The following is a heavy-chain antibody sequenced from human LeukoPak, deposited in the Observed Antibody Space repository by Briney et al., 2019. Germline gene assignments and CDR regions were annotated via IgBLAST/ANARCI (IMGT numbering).Heavy chain of an antibody. CDR3: ARGAIIIMTAAINVRNWFDP. Sequence: GGSLRLSCAASGFTFTSYAMNWVRQAPGKGLEWVSAISGSGGNTYYADSVKGRFTISRDNSKNTLYLQMNSLRAEDTAVYYCARGAIIIMTAAINVRNWFDPWGQGTLVTVSS. CDR2: ISGSGGNT. V-gene: IGHV3-23*01. D-gene: IGHD3-10*01. CDR1: GFTFTSYA. J-gene: IGHJ5*02.